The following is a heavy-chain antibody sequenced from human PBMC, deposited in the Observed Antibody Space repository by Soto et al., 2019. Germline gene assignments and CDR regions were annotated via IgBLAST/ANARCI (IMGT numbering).Heavy chain of an antibody. J-gene: IGHJ4*01. Sequence: ASVNVSVKASGYTFTSYYMHWVRQAPGQVLDCIGIIIPSGGSTDYAQKFQGRVTMTTDSSTSQVYVELSSLTSEDTAVYYCARASATGARYCGGGTCYSLNYWGQGSLVNVSS. CDR2: IIPSGGST. CDR3: ARASATGARYCGGGTCYSLNY. D-gene: IGHD2-15*01. CDR1: GYTFTSYY. V-gene: IGHV1-46*01.